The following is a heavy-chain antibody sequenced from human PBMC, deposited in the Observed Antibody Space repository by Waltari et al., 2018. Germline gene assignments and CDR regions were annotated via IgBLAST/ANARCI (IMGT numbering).Heavy chain of an antibody. CDR2: FCHGGKT. CDR3: ARLSAALDDFYFYDY. D-gene: IGHD1-1*01. Sequence: QLQLQLSGPGLVKPSETLSLTCTVSGVSIPDTGYCLGWIRPSPGRGLESIGHFCHGGKTYYNPSLRNRLSMSEDTSKRHFSLKVSSMSAPDTAVYYCARLSAALDDFYFYDYWGLGIPVTVSS. CDR1: GVSIPDTGYC. V-gene: IGHV4-39*02. J-gene: IGHJ4*02.